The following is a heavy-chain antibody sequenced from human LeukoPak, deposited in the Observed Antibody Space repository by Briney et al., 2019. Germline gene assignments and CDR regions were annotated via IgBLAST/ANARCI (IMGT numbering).Heavy chain of an antibody. J-gene: IGHJ4*02. CDR1: GGSISSNSIF. CDR3: ARDPKYFYGSGRGRGFDY. D-gene: IGHD3-10*01. Sequence: SETLSLTCTVSGGSISSNSIFWGWIRQPPGKGLEWIGSIYYTGSTYYNPFLKSRVTISVDTSQNQFSLKLNSVTAADTAVYYCARDPKYFYGSGRGRGFDYWGQGTLVTVSS. V-gene: IGHV4-39*07. CDR2: IYYTGST.